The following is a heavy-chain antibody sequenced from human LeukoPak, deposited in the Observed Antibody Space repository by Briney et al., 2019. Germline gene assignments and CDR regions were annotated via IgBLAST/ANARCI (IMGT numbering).Heavy chain of an antibody. CDR2: ISDDGSNQ. CDR3: AQDLRAEPGWGWYRVRFLFES. CDR1: GFSLSNYG. D-gene: IGHD6-19*01. J-gene: IGHJ4*02. Sequence: GGSLRLSCEGSGFSLSNYGMHWVREGPGKGLEWLAVISDDGSNQYFAKSVEGRFAISRDNSKDTLYLHMNSLRPEDTAVYYCAQDLRAEPGWGWYRVRFLFESWGQGTLVTVS. V-gene: IGHV3-30*18.